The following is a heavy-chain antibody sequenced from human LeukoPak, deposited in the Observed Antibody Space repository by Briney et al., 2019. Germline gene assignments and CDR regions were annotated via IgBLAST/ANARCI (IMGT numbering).Heavy chain of an antibody. V-gene: IGHV3-69-1*01. CDR3: ARVQTLFWEFDGFDI. J-gene: IGHJ3*02. D-gene: IGHD3-3*01. CDR2: MTVTNKI. CDR1: GFTFSSHS. Sequence: GGSLRLSCAASGFTFSSHSINWVRQAPGKGLEWIATMTVTNKIYYADSVKGRFTISRDNAENSVYLQMNSLRDEDTAVYSCARVQTLFWEFDGFDIWGRGTKVTVSS.